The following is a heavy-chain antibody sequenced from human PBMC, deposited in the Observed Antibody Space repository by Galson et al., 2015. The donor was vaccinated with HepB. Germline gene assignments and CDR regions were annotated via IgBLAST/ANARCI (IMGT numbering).Heavy chain of an antibody. CDR1: GFSLSGHA. J-gene: IGHJ4*02. D-gene: IGHD2-21*01. CDR2: VTIGGYI. CDR3: AQERGCGGTNCHNLRGY. V-gene: IGHV3-23*01. Sequence: SLRLSCAASGFSLSGHAMAWVRHAPGKGLEWVSSVTIGGYIYYADSVKGRFTISRDISKNTLYLQMNSLRVEDTAVYYCAQERGCGGTNCHNLRGYWGPGTLVTVSS.